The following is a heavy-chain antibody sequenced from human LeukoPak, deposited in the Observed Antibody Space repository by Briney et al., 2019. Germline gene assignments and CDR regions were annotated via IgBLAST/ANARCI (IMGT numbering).Heavy chain of an antibody. CDR3: TTFDM. Sequence: PGRSLRLSCAASGFTFTNYGIHWVRLAPGKGLERVAVISSDGSNKHYADSVKGRFTISRDDSKNTLYLQMNSLRVDDTALYYCTTFDMWGQGTMVTVSS. CDR1: GFTFTNYG. J-gene: IGHJ3*02. V-gene: IGHV3-30*03. CDR2: ISSDGSNK.